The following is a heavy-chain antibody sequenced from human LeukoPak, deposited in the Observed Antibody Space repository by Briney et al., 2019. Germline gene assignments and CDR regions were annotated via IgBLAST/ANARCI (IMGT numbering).Heavy chain of an antibody. D-gene: IGHD3-10*01. V-gene: IGHV3-74*01. J-gene: IGHJ4*02. CDR3: VRDGGRLNFGNGASFDY. CDR2: IKSDGSST. CDR1: GFTFSTSW. Sequence: GGSLRLSCAASGFTFSTSWMYWVRQAPGKGLVWVSRIKSDGSSTSYADSVKGRFTISGDNAKNTLYLQMNSLRAEDTAMYYCVRDGGRLNFGNGASFDYWGQGTLVTVSS.